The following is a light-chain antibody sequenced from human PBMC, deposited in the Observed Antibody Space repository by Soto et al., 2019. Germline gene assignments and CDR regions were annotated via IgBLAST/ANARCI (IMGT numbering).Light chain of an antibody. J-gene: IGKJ3*01. CDR2: DVS. V-gene: IGKV1-5*01. Sequence: DIQLTQSPSTLSASVGDRVTITCRASQTISRWLAWYQQKPGKAPKLLIYDVSNLQSGVPSRFSGSGSGTEFSLTVTNLQPDDFASYFCQHYENYSGFTFGPGTKVDLK. CDR3: QHYENYSGFT. CDR1: QTISRW.